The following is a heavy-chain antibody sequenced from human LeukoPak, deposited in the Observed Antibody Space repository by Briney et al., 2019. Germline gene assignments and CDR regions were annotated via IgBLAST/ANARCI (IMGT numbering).Heavy chain of an antibody. Sequence: APGKGSRQGSGYSLNRYCISWGRQAPGQGREWMGWISAYNGNTNYAQKLQGRVTMTTDTSTSTAYMELRSLRSDDTAVYYCARADTAMVINWGQGTLVTVSS. J-gene: IGHJ4*02. CDR2: ISAYNGNT. V-gene: IGHV1-18*01. D-gene: IGHD5-18*01. CDR1: GYSLNRYC. CDR3: ARADTAMVIN.